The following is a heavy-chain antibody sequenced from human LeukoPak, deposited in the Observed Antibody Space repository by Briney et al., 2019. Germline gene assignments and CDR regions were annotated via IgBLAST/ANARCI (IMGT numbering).Heavy chain of an antibody. D-gene: IGHD3-16*01. V-gene: IGHV4-61*02. CDR1: GGSISSGSYY. J-gene: IGHJ5*02. Sequence: SQTLSLTCTVSGGSISSGSYYWSWIRQPAGKGLEWIGRIYTRGSTNYNPSLKSRVTISVDTSKNQFSLKLSYVTAEDTAVYYCAREAYWGVWFEPWGQGTLVTVSS. CDR3: AREAYWGVWFEP. CDR2: IYTRGST.